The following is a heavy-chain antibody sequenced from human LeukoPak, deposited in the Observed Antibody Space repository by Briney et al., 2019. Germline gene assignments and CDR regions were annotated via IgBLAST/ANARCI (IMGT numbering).Heavy chain of an antibody. D-gene: IGHD2-21*01. Sequence: SETLSLTCTVSGGSISSYYWSWIRQPPGKGLEWIGYIYYSGSTNYNPSLKSRVTISVDTSKNQFSLKLSSVTAADTAVYYCARGGRFPCDYWGQGTLVTGSS. CDR2: IYYSGST. CDR1: GGSISSYY. V-gene: IGHV4-59*01. CDR3: ARGGRFPCDY. J-gene: IGHJ4*02.